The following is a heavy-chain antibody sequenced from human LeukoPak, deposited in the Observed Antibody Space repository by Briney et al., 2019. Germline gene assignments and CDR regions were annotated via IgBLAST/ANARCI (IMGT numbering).Heavy chain of an antibody. CDR3: AKDITDTPNHGMDV. Sequence: GGSLRLSCAASGFTFDDYAMHWVRQAPGKGLEWVSGISWNSGSIGYADSVKGRFTISRDNAKNSLYLQMNSLRAEDTALYYCAKDITDTPNHGMDVWGQGTTVTVSS. D-gene: IGHD2-15*01. CDR2: ISWNSGSI. J-gene: IGHJ6*02. V-gene: IGHV3-9*01. CDR1: GFTFDDYA.